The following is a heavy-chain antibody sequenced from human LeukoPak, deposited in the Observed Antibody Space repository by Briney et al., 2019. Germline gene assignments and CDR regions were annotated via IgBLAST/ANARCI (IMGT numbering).Heavy chain of an antibody. CDR2: IKQDGSEK. D-gene: IGHD2-15*01. Sequence: PGGSLTLSCVASELTFTKYWMSWVRQAPGKGLEWVANIKQDGSEKYYVDSGKGRFTISRDNAKNSLYLQMNSLRAEDTAVYYCARGRIFDYWGRGNLVTVSS. J-gene: IGHJ4*02. CDR3: ARGRIFDY. V-gene: IGHV3-7*01. CDR1: ELTFTKYW.